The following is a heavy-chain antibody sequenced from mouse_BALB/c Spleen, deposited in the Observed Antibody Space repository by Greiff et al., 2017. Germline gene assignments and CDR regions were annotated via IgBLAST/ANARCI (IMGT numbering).Heavy chain of an antibody. J-gene: IGHJ2*01. CDR2: ISSGGST. CDR1: GFTFSSYA. V-gene: IGHV5-6-5*01. D-gene: IGHD1-1*01. Sequence: EVQVVESGGGLVKPGGSLKLSCAASGFTFSSYAMSWVRQTPEKRLEWVASISSGGSTYYPDSVKGRFTISRDNARNILYLQMSSLRSEDTAMYYCARKNDYYGSSPYFDYWGQGTTLTVSS. CDR3: ARKNDYYGSSPYFDY.